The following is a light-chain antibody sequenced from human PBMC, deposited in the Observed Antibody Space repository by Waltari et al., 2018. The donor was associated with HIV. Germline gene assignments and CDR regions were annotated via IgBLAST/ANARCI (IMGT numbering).Light chain of an antibody. V-gene: IGLV4-69*01. CDR3: QTWGTGIWV. CDR1: SGHSRYA. J-gene: IGLJ3*02. CDR2: LNSDGSH. Sequence: QLVLTQPPSASASLGASVKLTCTLSSGHSRYAIACPQQQPEKGPRYLMKLNSDGSHSKGDGIPDRFSGSSSGAERYLTISSLQSEDEADYYCQTWGTGIWVFGGGTKLTVL.